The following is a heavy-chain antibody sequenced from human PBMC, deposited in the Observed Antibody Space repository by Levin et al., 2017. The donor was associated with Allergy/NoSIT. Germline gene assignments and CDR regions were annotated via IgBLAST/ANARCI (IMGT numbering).Heavy chain of an antibody. Sequence: GGSLRLSCAASGFTINSHYMSWVRQAPGKGLEWVSIIYSGGSTYYADSVKGRFTISRDNSKNTLYLQMNSLRAEDTAVYYCARERREYSGYDLEAHFDYWGQGTLVTVSS. V-gene: IGHV3-66*01. CDR3: ARERREYSGYDLEAHFDY. D-gene: IGHD5-12*01. CDR1: GFTINSHY. CDR2: IYSGGST. J-gene: IGHJ4*02.